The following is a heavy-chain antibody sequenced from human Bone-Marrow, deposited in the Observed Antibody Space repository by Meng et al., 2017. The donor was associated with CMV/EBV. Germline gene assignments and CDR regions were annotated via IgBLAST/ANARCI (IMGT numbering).Heavy chain of an antibody. D-gene: IGHD2-2*01. CDR2: IPYDGSHK. V-gene: IGHV3-33*05. Sequence: GESLKISCAASGFTFSSYGFHWVRQAPGKGLEWVAVIPYDGSHKKYADSVKGRFTISRDNAKNTLYLQMNNLRAEDTAVYYCARGAGSDQLPWFDPWGQGTLVTVSS. CDR1: GFTFSSYG. CDR3: ARGAGSDQLPWFDP. J-gene: IGHJ5*02.